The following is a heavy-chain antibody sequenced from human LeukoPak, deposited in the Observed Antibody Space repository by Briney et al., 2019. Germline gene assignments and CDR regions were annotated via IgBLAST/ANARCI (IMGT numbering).Heavy chain of an antibody. D-gene: IGHD3-3*01. Sequence: GGSLRLSCAASGFTFSSYGMHWVRQAPGKGLEWVANIKQDRSEKYYVDSVKGRFTISRDNAKNSLYLQMNSLRAEDTAVYYCARVGSKNYDFWSGYPSPNWFDPWGQGTLVTVSS. CDR3: ARVGSKNYDFWSGYPSPNWFDP. J-gene: IGHJ5*02. CDR2: IKQDRSEK. CDR1: GFTFSSYG. V-gene: IGHV3-7*01.